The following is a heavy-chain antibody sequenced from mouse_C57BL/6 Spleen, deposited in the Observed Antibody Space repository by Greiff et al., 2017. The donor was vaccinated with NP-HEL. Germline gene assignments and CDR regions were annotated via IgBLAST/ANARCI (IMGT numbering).Heavy chain of an antibody. CDR1: GFNIKDYY. CDR3: ARGGEGDAMDY. D-gene: IGHD2-13*01. Sequence: EVQLQQSGAELVKPGASVKLSCTASGFNIKDYYMHWVKQRTEQGLEWIGRIDLEDGETEYAPKFQGKATITADNTSNTAYLQLSGLTSEDAAVYYCARGGEGDAMDYWGQGTSVTVSS. CDR2: IDLEDGET. J-gene: IGHJ4*01. V-gene: IGHV14-2*01.